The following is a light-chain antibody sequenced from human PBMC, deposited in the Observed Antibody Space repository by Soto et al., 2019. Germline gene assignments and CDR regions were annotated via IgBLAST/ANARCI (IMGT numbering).Light chain of an antibody. V-gene: IGKV1-27*01. Sequence: DIQITQFPSTLSGSVGDRVSITCRASQTISGWLAWYQQKPGQPPKLLIYWASTRASGVPDRFSGSGSGTDFTLTINSLQAEDAAVYYCQQYLHTPRTFGQGTKVDIK. CDR1: QTISGW. CDR3: QQYLHTPRT. J-gene: IGKJ1*01. CDR2: WAS.